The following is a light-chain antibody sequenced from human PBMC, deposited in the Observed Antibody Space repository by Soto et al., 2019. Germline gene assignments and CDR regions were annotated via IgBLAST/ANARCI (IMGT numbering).Light chain of an antibody. Sequence: DFQMTQSPSSVSASVGDRVTITCRPSRGISSWLAGYQQKPGKAPKLLIYAASSLQSGVPSRFSGSGSGTDFTLTISSLQPEDFATYYCQQANSFPRVTFGGGTKVEIK. V-gene: IGKV1-12*01. CDR2: AAS. J-gene: IGKJ4*01. CDR1: RGISSW. CDR3: QQANSFPRVT.